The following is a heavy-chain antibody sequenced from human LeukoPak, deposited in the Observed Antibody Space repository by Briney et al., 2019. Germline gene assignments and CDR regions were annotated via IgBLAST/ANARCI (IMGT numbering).Heavy chain of an antibody. Sequence: GGSLRLSCAASGFTFSSYGMSWVRQAPGKGLEWVSAISGSGGSTYYADSVKGRFTISRDNSKNMLYLEVISLTADDTAVYYCAKDDAWLRFGEWSQGTLVTVSS. J-gene: IGHJ4*02. CDR2: ISGSGGST. D-gene: IGHD3-10*01. CDR1: GFTFSSYG. CDR3: AKDDAWLRFGE. V-gene: IGHV3-23*01.